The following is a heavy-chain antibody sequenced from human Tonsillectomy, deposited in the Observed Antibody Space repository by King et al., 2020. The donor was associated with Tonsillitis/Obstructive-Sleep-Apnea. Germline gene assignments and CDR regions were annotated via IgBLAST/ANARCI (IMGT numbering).Heavy chain of an antibody. CDR3: AKDIDTDVTWFGVHRTGGAFDI. V-gene: IGHV3-9*01. J-gene: IGHJ3*02. CDR2: ISWNSGSI. CDR1: GFTFDDYA. D-gene: IGHD3-10*01. Sequence: VQLVESGGGLVQPGRSLRLSCAASGFTFDDYAMHWVRQAPGKGLEWVSGISWNSGSIGYADSVKGRFTISRDNAKNSLYLQMNSLRAEDTALYYCAKDIDTDVTWFGVHRTGGAFDIWGQGTMVTVSS.